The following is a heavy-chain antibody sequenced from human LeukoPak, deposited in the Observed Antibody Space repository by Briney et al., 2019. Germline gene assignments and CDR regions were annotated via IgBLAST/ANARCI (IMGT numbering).Heavy chain of an antibody. CDR1: GFTFSDYY. V-gene: IGHV3-11*05. CDR2: ISSSSSYT. D-gene: IGHD7-27*01. Sequence: GGSLRLSCAASGFTFSDYYMSWIRQAPGKGLEWVSYISSSSSYTNYADSVKGRFTISRDNAKNSLYLQVNSLRAEDTAVYYCARVGGTGDGVYWGQGTLVTVSS. CDR3: ARVGGTGDGVY. J-gene: IGHJ4*02.